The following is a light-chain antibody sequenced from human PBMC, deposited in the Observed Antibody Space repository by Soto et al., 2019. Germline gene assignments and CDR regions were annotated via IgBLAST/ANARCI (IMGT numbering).Light chain of an antibody. Sequence: QSVLTQPPSASGSPGQSVTISCTGTSSDVGGYNYVSWYQQHPSKAPKLMIYEVIKRPSGVPDRFSGSKSGNTASLTVSGLQAEDEADYYCSSYAGSNNLVFGGGTKLTVL. CDR2: EVI. V-gene: IGLV2-8*01. CDR1: SSDVGGYNY. CDR3: SSYAGSNNLV. J-gene: IGLJ2*01.